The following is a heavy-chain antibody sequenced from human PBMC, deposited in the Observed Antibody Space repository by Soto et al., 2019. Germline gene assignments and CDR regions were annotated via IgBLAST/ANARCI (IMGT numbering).Heavy chain of an antibody. CDR3: ARERGRGWVYWYFDL. Sequence: QVQLVQSGAEVKKPGASVKVSCKASGYTFTSYGISWVRQAPGQGLEWMGWISAYNGNTNYAQKLQGRVTMTTDTPTSTAYMELRSLRADDTAVYYCARERGRGWVYWYFDLWGRGTLVTVSS. D-gene: IGHD6-19*01. CDR1: GYTFTSYG. V-gene: IGHV1-18*01. CDR2: ISAYNGNT. J-gene: IGHJ2*01.